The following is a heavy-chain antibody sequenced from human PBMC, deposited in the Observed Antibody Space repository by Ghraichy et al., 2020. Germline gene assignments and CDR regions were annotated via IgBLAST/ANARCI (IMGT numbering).Heavy chain of an antibody. CDR3: ARVRWDHAPADY. CDR2: INSDGSST. J-gene: IGHJ4*02. Sequence: GSLRLSCAASGFTFSSYWMHWVRQAPGKGLVWVSRINSDGSSTSYADSVKGRFTISRDNAKNTLYLQMNSLRAEDTAVYYCARVRWDHAPADYWGQGTLVTVSS. V-gene: IGHV3-74*01. CDR1: GFTFSSYW. D-gene: IGHD1-26*01.